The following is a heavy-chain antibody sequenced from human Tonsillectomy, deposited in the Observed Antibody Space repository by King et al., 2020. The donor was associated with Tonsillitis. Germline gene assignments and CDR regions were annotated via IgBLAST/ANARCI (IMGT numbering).Heavy chain of an antibody. Sequence: QLQESGPGLVKPSETLSLTCTVSGGSISSYYWSWIRQPPGKGLEWIGYIYNSGSTKYNPSLKSRVTISVDTSKYQFSLRLSSVTAADTAVYYCARTNPYCGGDCYDFDYWGQGTLVTVSS. D-gene: IGHD2-21*02. V-gene: IGHV4-59*01. CDR3: ARTNPYCGGDCYDFDY. CDR2: IYNSGST. CDR1: GGSISSYY. J-gene: IGHJ4*02.